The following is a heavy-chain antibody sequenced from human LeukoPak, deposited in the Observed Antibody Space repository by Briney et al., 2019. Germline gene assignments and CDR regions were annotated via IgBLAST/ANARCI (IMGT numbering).Heavy chain of an antibody. CDR3: ARDPGGYSYGYYYGWFDP. D-gene: IGHD5-18*01. V-gene: IGHV4-59*12. CDR1: GGSISSYY. Sequence: SETLSLTCTVSGGSISSYYWSWIRQPPGKGLEWIGYIYYGGSTNYNPSLKSRVTISVDTSKNQFSLKLSSVTAADTAVYYCARDPGGYSYGYYYGWFDPWGQGTLVTVSS. CDR2: IYYGGST. J-gene: IGHJ5*02.